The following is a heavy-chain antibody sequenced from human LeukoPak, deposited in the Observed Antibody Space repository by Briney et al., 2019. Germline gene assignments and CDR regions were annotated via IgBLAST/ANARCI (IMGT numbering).Heavy chain of an antibody. CDR3: ARVNINNWHSCDY. J-gene: IGHJ4*02. CDR2: IYHSGGP. CDR1: GGSISSNNR. Sequence: SGTLSLTCAVSGGSISSNNRWGWVRQPPGKGLEWIGEIYHSGGPNYNPSLKSRVTISVDKSRNHFSLNLSSVTAADTAVYYCARVNINNWHSCDYWGQGTLVTVSS. V-gene: IGHV4-4*02. D-gene: IGHD1-1*01.